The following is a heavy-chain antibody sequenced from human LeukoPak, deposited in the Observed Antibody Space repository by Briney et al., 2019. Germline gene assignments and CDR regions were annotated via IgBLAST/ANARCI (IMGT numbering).Heavy chain of an antibody. CDR2: INTDGTFT. CDR3: AGGSIPD. J-gene: IGHJ4*02. CDR1: GFTFSDYW. V-gene: IGHV3-74*01. Sequence: PGGSLRLSCETSGFTFSDYWMHWVRQAPGKGLEWVSRINTDGTFTRYPDSVQGRFTISRDTAKNTLLLQMNSLRAEDTAVYYCAGGSIPDWGQGTLVTVSS. D-gene: IGHD2-2*01.